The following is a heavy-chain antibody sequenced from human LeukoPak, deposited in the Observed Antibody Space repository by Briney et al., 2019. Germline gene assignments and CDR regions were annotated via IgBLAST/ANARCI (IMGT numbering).Heavy chain of an antibody. CDR2: IYSGGST. D-gene: IGHD2-15*01. V-gene: IGHV3-66*01. Sequence: GGSLRLSCAASGFTVSSNYMSWVRQAPGKGLEWVSVIYSGGSTYYADSVKGRFTISRDNSKNTLYLQMNSLRPEDTAVYYCAKEIDIVVVVPALNAFNIWGQGTMVTVSS. CDR3: AKEIDIVVVVPALNAFNI. J-gene: IGHJ3*02. CDR1: GFTVSSNY.